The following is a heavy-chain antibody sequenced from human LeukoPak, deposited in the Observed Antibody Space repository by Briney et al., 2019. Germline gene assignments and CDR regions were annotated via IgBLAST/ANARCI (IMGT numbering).Heavy chain of an antibody. Sequence: ASVKVSCKASGYTFTSYAMHWVRQAPGQRLEWMGWINAGNGNTKYSQEFQGRVTITRDTSASTAYMELSSLRAEDTAVYYCARRAGDYSHPYDHWGQGTLVTVSS. CDR3: ARRAGDYSHPYDH. CDR1: GYTFTSYA. V-gene: IGHV1-3*03. D-gene: IGHD3-22*01. CDR2: INAGNGNT. J-gene: IGHJ4*02.